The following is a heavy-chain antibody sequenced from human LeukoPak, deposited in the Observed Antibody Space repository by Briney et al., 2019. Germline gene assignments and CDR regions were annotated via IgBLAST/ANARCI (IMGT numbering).Heavy chain of an antibody. Sequence: ASVKVSCKASGYTFTGYYMHWVRQAPGQGLEWMGWINPNSGGTNYAQKFQGRVTMTRDTSISTAYMELSGLRSDDTAVYYCARDLVTGSGYYYYYYGMDVWGQGTTVTVSS. J-gene: IGHJ6*02. CDR2: INPNSGGT. CDR1: GYTFTGYY. V-gene: IGHV1-2*02. D-gene: IGHD3-22*01. CDR3: ARDLVTGSGYYYYYYGMDV.